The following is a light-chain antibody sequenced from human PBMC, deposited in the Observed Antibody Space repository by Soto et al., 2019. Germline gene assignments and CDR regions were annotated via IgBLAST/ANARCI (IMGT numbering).Light chain of an antibody. CDR3: QHSFTDPRT. V-gene: IGKV1-39*01. Sequence: DIQMTQSPSSLSASVGDRVTITCRASQSISTYLNWYQQKPGKAPKLLIYAASNLQSGVPSRFSGSGSGTDFTLTISSLQPEDFATYYCQHSFTDPRTFGHGSKVEVK. CDR1: QSISTY. CDR2: AAS. J-gene: IGKJ1*01.